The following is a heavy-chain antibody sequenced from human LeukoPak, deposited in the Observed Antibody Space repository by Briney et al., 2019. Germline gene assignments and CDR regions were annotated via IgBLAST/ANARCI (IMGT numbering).Heavy chain of an antibody. J-gene: IGHJ6*03. V-gene: IGHV1-18*01. Sequence: ASVKVSCKASGYTFTSYGISWVRQAPGQGLEWMGWISAYNGNTNYAQKLQGRVTMTTDTPTSTAYLELRSLRSDAAAVYYCARGVLVVVPAARAFGYYMDVWGKGTTVTVSS. D-gene: IGHD2-2*01. CDR3: ARGVLVVVPAARAFGYYMDV. CDR1: GYTFTSYG. CDR2: ISAYNGNT.